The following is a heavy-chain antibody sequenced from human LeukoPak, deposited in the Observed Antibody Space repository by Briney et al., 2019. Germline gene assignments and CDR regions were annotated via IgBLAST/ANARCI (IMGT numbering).Heavy chain of an antibody. Sequence: SETLSLTCTVSGGSVSSGSYYWNWIRQPPGKGLEWIGHIYYSGSTDYNPSLKSRVTISADTSKNQFSLKMTSVTAADTAVYYCAREPGETDEGFEYRGQGTLVTVSS. CDR3: AREPGETDEGFEY. J-gene: IGHJ4*02. D-gene: IGHD1-14*01. CDR2: IYYSGST. V-gene: IGHV4-61*01. CDR1: GGSVSSGSYY.